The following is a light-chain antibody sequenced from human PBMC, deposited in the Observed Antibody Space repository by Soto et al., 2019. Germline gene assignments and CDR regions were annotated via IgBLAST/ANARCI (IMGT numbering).Light chain of an antibody. CDR3: QQYNNWPRGT. CDR1: QTINNN. V-gene: IGKV3-15*01. CDR2: GAS. J-gene: IGKJ1*01. Sequence: TQAPATLSVSPGERATLSCRANQTINNNVAWYQLRDGQVPRLVIYGASTRATDIPARFSGSGSGTEFTLTISSLQSEDFAVYYCQQYNNWPRGTFGQGTKVDIK.